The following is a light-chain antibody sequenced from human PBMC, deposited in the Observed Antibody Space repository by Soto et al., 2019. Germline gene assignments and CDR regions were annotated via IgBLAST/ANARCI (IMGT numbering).Light chain of an antibody. CDR2: GAS. Sequence: EIVLTQSPGTLSLSPGERATLSCRASQSVSSSYLAWYQQKPGQAPRLLIYGASSRATGIPDRFSGSGSGTDFTLTISRLEPEDFVVYYCKQYGSSAITFGQGTRLEIK. CDR3: KQYGSSAIT. CDR1: QSVSSSY. J-gene: IGKJ5*01. V-gene: IGKV3-20*01.